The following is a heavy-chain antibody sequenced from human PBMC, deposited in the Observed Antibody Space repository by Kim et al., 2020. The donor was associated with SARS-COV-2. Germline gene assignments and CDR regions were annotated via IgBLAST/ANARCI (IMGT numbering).Heavy chain of an antibody. Sequence: GGSLRLSCTASGFTFGDYAMSWVRQAPGKGLEWVGFIRSKAYGGTTEYAASVKGRFTISRDDSKSIAYLQMNSRKTEDTAVYYCTREGGYYYDSSGYYYGHFDFWGQGTLGTVSS. V-gene: IGHV3-49*04. J-gene: IGHJ4*02. D-gene: IGHD3-22*01. CDR1: GFTFGDYA. CDR2: IRSKAYGGTT. CDR3: TREGGYYYDSSGYYYGHFDF.